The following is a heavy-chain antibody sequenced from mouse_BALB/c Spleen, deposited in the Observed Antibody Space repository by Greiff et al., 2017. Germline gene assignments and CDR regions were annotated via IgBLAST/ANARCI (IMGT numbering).Heavy chain of an antibody. CDR2: ISYSGST. CDR3: ARFYYGYDEAYYYAMDY. V-gene: IGHV3-8*02. CDR1: GDSITSGY. D-gene: IGHD2-2*01. J-gene: IGHJ4*01. Sequence: EVKLQESGPSLVKPSQTLSLTCSVTGDSITSGYWNWIRKFPGNKLEYMGYISYSGSTYYNPSLKSRISITRDTSKNQYYLQLNSVTTEDTATYYCARFYYGYDEAYYYAMDYWGQGTSVTVSS.